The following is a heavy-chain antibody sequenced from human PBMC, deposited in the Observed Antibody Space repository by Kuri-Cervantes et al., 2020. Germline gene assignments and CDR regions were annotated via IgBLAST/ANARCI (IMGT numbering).Heavy chain of an antibody. CDR3: ARDCSGGSCFVFGMDV. D-gene: IGHD2-15*01. CDR1: GYTFTGYY. CDR2: INPNSGGT. Sequence: ASVKVSCKASGYTFTGYYMHWVRQAPGQGLEWMGWINPNSGGTNYAQRFQGRVTMTRDTSISTAHMELSRLRSDDTAVYYCARDCSGGSCFVFGMDVWGQGTTVTVSS. J-gene: IGHJ6*02. V-gene: IGHV1-2*02.